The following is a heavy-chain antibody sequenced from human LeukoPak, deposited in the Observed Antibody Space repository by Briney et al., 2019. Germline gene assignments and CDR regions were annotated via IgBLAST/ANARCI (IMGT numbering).Heavy chain of an antibody. Sequence: PSETLSLTCSVSGDSISSYYWSWIRQSPGKGLEWIGYVHYSGSSNNNPSLKSRVTMSVDTSKNQFSLKLSSLTAADTAAYYCARGSTGQYDPWGQGILVTVSS. D-gene: IGHD1-14*01. CDR2: VHYSGSS. CDR1: GDSISSYY. J-gene: IGHJ5*02. CDR3: ARGSTGQYDP. V-gene: IGHV4-59*01.